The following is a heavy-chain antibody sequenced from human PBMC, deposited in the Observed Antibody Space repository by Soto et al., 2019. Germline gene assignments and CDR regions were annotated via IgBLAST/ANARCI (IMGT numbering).Heavy chain of an antibody. D-gene: IGHD6-19*01. V-gene: IGHV3-64D*06. CDR2: ISSNGGST. Sequence: GGSLRLSCSASGFTFSSYDMHWVRQAPGKGLEYVSAISSNGGSTYYADSVKGRFTISRDNSKNTLYLQMSSLRAEDTAVYYCVKDIAVAGTAFGYFDYWGQGTLVTVSS. CDR3: VKDIAVAGTAFGYFDY. CDR1: GFTFSSYD. J-gene: IGHJ4*02.